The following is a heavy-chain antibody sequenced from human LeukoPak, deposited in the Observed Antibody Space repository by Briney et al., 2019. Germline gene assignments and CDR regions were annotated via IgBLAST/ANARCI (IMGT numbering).Heavy chain of an antibody. CDR3: AKDKFIAGDYDSRGYQGPFDH. J-gene: IGHJ4*02. CDR2: ISYDGSVK. CDR1: GFTFSSYG. V-gene: IGHV3-30*18. D-gene: IGHD3-22*01. Sequence: GGSLRLSCAASGFTFSSYGMHWVRQAPGKGPEWVAVISYDGSVKYYVDSVKGRFTISRDNSKNTLYLQMNSLRAEDTAVYHCAKDKFIAGDYDSRGYQGPFDHWGQGTLVTVSS.